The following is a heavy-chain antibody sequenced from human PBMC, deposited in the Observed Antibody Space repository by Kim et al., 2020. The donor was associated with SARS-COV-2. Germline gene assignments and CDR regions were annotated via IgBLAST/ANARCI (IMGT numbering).Heavy chain of an antibody. CDR3: ARVRERGYSYGALDY. Sequence: SETLSLTCTVSGGSISSGSYYWSWIRQPAGKGLEWIGRIYTSGSTNYNPSLKSRVTISVDTSKNQFSLKLSSVTAADTAVYYCARVRERGYSYGALDYWGQGTLVTVSS. CDR1: GGSISSGSYY. V-gene: IGHV4-61*02. D-gene: IGHD5-18*01. J-gene: IGHJ4*02. CDR2: IYTSGST.